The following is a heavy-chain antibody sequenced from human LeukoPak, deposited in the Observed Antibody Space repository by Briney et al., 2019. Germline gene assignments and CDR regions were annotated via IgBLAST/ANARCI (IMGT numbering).Heavy chain of an antibody. CDR2: ISWNSGSI. CDR1: GFTFDDYA. Sequence: GGSLRLSCAASGFTFDDYAMHWARQAPGKGLEWVSGISWNSGSIGYADSVKGRFTISRDNAKNSLYLQMNSLRAEDTALYYCAKDESPWVHYYDSSGYYDYWGQGTLVTVSS. V-gene: IGHV3-9*01. CDR3: AKDESPWVHYYDSSGYYDY. D-gene: IGHD3-22*01. J-gene: IGHJ4*02.